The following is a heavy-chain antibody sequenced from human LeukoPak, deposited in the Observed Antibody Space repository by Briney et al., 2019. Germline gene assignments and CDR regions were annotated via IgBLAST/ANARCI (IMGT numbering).Heavy chain of an antibody. CDR3: AREVDDSSGYSRYYFDY. V-gene: IGHV4-59*12. CDR1: GGSISSYY. D-gene: IGHD3-22*01. Sequence: SETLSLTCTVSGGSISSYYWSWIRQPPGKGLEWIGYIYHSGSTNYNPSLKSRVTISVDTSKNQFSLKLSSVTAADTAVYYCAREVDDSSGYSRYYFDYWGQGTLVTVSS. J-gene: IGHJ4*02. CDR2: IYHSGST.